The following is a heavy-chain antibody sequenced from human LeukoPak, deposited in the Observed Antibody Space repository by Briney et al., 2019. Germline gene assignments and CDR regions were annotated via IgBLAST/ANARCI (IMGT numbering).Heavy chain of an antibody. CDR3: AREWELGVFDI. V-gene: IGHV4-59*01. Sequence: SETLSLTCTVSGGSINSYYWSWIRQPPGKGLEWIGYIYYSGSTNYNPSLKSRVTISVDTSKNQFSLKLSSVTAADTAVYYCAREWELGVFDIWGQGTMVTVSS. CDR2: IYYSGST. CDR1: GGSINSYY. D-gene: IGHD1-26*01. J-gene: IGHJ3*02.